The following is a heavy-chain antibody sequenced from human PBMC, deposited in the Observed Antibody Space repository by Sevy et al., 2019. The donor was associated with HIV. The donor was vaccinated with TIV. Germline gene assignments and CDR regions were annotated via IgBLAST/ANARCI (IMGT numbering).Heavy chain of an antibody. J-gene: IGHJ4*02. V-gene: IGHV3-11*01. CDR1: GFTFIDYY. CDR3: ARGTNYYESSGPSYFDY. CDR2: ISTSGVTI. D-gene: IGHD3-22*01. Sequence: GGSLRLSCAASGFTFIDYYMSWIRQAPGKGLEWVSHISTSGVTIYYAESVKGRFTISRDNAKNSLNLQMNSLRAEDTAVYYSARGTNYYESSGPSYFDYWGQGSLVTVSS.